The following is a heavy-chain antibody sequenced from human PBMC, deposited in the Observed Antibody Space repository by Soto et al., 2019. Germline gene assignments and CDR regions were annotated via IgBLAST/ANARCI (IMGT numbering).Heavy chain of an antibody. CDR1: GFTFSSYS. V-gene: IGHV3-15*07. CDR3: IGGTPDDAFDI. Sequence: PGGSLRLSCAASGFTFSSYSMNWVRQAPGKGLEWVGRIKSITDGGTADYAAPVKGRFTISRDDSKNTLYLQMNSLKTEDTAVYYCIGGTPDDAFDIWGQGTMVTVSS. D-gene: IGHD2-15*01. CDR2: IKSITDGGTA. J-gene: IGHJ3*02.